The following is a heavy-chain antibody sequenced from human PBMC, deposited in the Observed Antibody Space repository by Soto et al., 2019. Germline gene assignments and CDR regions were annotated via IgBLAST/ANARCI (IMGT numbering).Heavy chain of an antibody. CDR3: AKDGNPGIAVADKRPYFDY. J-gene: IGHJ4*02. Sequence: PWGSLRLSCAASGFTFSSYAMSRVRQAPGKGLEWVSAISGSGGSTYYADSVKGRFTISRDNSKNTLYLQMNSLRAEDTAVYYCAKDGNPGIAVADKRPYFDYWGQGTLVTVSS. CDR2: ISGSGGST. CDR1: GFTFSSYA. D-gene: IGHD6-19*01. V-gene: IGHV3-23*01.